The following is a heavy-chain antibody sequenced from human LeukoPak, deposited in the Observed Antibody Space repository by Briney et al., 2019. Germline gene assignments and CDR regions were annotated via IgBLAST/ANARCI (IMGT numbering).Heavy chain of an antibody. CDR3: ARLSSGALDY. Sequence: SETLSLTCTVSGGSTSSGDYYWSWIRQPPGKGLEWIGYIYYSGSTYYNPSLKSRVTISVDTSKNQFSLKLSSVTAADTAVYYCARLSSGALDYWGQGTLVTVSS. D-gene: IGHD3-10*01. V-gene: IGHV4-30-4*01. CDR1: GGSTSSGDYY. J-gene: IGHJ4*02. CDR2: IYYSGST.